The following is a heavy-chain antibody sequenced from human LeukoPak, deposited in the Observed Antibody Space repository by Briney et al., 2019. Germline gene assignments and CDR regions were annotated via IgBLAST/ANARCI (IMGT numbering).Heavy chain of an antibody. CDR1: GFTFSNYW. J-gene: IGHJ4*02. CDR3: AKVNFDY. CDR2: ISGDGGST. Sequence: LPGGSLRLSCGASGFTFSNYWVHWVRQAPGRGLEWVSLISGDGGSTYYADSVKGRFTIYRDNSKNSLYLQMNSLRTEDTALYYCAKVNFDYWGQGTLVTVSS. V-gene: IGHV3-43*02.